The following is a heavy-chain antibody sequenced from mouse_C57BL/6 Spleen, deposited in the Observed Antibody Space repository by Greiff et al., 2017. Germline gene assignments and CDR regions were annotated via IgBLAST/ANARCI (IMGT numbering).Heavy chain of an antibody. J-gene: IGHJ2*01. V-gene: IGHV1-18*01. Sequence: EVQLQQSGPELVKPGASVKIPCKASGYTFTDYNMDWVKKSHGTSLEWIGDINPNNGGPIYNQKFKGKATLTVDKSSSTAYMEPRSLTSEDTAVYYCARMGNYYGSSLYFDYWGQGTTLTVSS. CDR1: GYTFTDYN. D-gene: IGHD1-1*01. CDR3: ARMGNYYGSSLYFDY. CDR2: INPNNGGP.